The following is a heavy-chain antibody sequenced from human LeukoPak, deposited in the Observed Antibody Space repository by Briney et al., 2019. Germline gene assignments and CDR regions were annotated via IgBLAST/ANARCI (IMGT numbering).Heavy chain of an antibody. CDR1: GFTFSSYG. V-gene: IGHV3-30*02. CDR2: IRFDGSNN. CDR3: ARGGVNNASDY. D-gene: IGHD1/OR15-1a*01. Sequence: GGSLGLSCAASGFTFSSYGMHWVRQAPGKGLEWVAYIRFDGSNNYYADSLKGRFTISRDNSKNTLYLQMNSLGVEDTAVYSCARGGVNNASDYWGQGTLVTVSS. J-gene: IGHJ4*02.